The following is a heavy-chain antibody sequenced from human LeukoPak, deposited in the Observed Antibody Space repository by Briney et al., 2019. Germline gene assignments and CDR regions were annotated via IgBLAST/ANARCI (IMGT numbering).Heavy chain of an antibody. CDR2: IYSGGNT. V-gene: IGHV4-4*07. Sequence: PSETLSLTCTVSGGSISSYYWSWIRQPAGKGLEWIGRIYSGGNTNYNPSLKSRVAMSLDTSKNQFSVKLSSVTAADTAVYYCARAPATHCSTTSCYVFDIWGQGTMVTVSS. D-gene: IGHD2-2*01. CDR3: ARAPATHCSTTSCYVFDI. CDR1: GGSISSYY. J-gene: IGHJ3*02.